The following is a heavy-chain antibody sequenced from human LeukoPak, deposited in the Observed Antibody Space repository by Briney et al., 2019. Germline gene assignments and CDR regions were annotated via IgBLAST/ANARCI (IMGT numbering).Heavy chain of an antibody. CDR2: IYHNGTT. V-gene: IGHV4-34*01. J-gene: IGHJ4*02. CDR1: GGSFNDYY. Sequence: SETLSLTCAVYGGSFNDYYWSWIRQPPGKGLEWIGQIYHNGTTNCNPSLKSRVSLSVDTSRNQFSLRLSSVTAADTAVYYCARESAVTTLWGQGTLVTVSS. D-gene: IGHD4-17*01. CDR3: ARESAVTTL.